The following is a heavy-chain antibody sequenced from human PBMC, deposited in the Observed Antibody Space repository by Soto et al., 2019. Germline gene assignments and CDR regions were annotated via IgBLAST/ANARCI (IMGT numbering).Heavy chain of an antibody. Sequence: SETLSLTCAVYGGSFIGYYWSWIRQPPGKGLEWIGEINHSGSTNYNPSLKSRVTISVDTSKNQFSLKLSSVTAADTAVYYCARRLAVADYWGQGTLVTVSS. CDR2: INHSGST. CDR1: GGSFIGYY. CDR3: ARRLAVADY. D-gene: IGHD6-19*01. J-gene: IGHJ4*02. V-gene: IGHV4-34*01.